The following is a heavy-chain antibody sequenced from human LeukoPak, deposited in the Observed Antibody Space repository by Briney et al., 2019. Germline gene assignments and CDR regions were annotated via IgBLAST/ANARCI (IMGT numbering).Heavy chain of an antibody. V-gene: IGHV2-5*01. CDR1: GFSLGTSGMG. J-gene: IGHJ3*02. CDR2: IYWNDDR. CDR3: AQYPDYGGDYDAFDI. D-gene: IGHD4-23*01. Sequence: SGPTLVNPTRTLTLTCTFSGFSLGTSGMGVGWIRQPPGKALEWLAIIYWNDDRRFNPSLKSRLTIKKDTSKNQVVLTVTNMDPVDTATYYCAQYPDYGGDYDAFDIWGHGTMVTVSS.